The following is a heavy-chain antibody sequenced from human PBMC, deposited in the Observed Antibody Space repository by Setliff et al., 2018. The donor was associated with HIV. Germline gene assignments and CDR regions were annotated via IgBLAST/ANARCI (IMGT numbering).Heavy chain of an antibody. V-gene: IGHV3-30*04. CDR3: ARDRGYDFWSGYYTGAGDAFDI. Sequence: PGGSLRLSCAASGFTFSSYAMHWVRQAPGKGLEWVAVISYDGSNKYYADSVKGRFTISRDNSKNTLYLQMNSLRAEDTAVYYCARDRGYDFWSGYYTGAGDAFDIWGQGTMVTVSS. J-gene: IGHJ3*02. CDR2: ISYDGSNK. D-gene: IGHD3-3*01. CDR1: GFTFSSYA.